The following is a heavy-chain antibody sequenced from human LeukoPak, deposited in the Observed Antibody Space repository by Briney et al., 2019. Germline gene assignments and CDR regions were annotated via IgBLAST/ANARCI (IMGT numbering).Heavy chain of an antibody. CDR1: GFAVSSNY. CDR2: ISSGAST. CDR3: ASYKAYDYYDSSNSWFDP. J-gene: IGHJ5*02. V-gene: IGHV3-53*01. D-gene: IGHD3-22*01. Sequence: PGGSLGLSCAASGFAVSSNYMSWGRQAPGKGLGGGSVISSGASTYYAASVKGRFTISRHNSKTPLYLQMNSLRAEDTAVYYCASYKAYDYYDSSNSWFDPWGQGTLVTVSS.